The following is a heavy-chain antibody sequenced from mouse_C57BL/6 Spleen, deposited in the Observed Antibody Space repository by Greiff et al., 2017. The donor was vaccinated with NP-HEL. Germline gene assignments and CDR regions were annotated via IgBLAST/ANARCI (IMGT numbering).Heavy chain of an antibody. J-gene: IGHJ4*01. D-gene: IGHD2-5*01. V-gene: IGHV2-6*03. Sequence: VKVVESGPGLVAPSQSLSITCTVSGFSLTSYGVHWVRQPPGKGLEWLVVIWSDGSTTYNSALKSRLSIRKDNSKSQVFLKMNSLQTDDTAMYYCARGYSNYVGAMDYWGQGTSVTVSS. CDR1: GFSLTSYG. CDR2: IWSDGST. CDR3: ARGYSNYVGAMDY.